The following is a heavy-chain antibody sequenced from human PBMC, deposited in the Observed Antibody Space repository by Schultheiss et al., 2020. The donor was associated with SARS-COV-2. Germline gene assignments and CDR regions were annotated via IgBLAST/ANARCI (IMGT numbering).Heavy chain of an antibody. CDR2: IIPIFGTA. CDR3: ASPTYYDFWSGYRVPGFDY. Sequence: SVKVSCKASGYTFTSYDINWVRQAPGQGLEWMGGIIPIFGTANYAQKFQGRVTITADESTSTAYMEMSSLRSEDTAVYYCASPTYYDFWSGYRVPGFDYWGQGTLVTVSS. D-gene: IGHD3-3*01. J-gene: IGHJ4*02. CDR1: GYTFTSYD. V-gene: IGHV1-69*13.